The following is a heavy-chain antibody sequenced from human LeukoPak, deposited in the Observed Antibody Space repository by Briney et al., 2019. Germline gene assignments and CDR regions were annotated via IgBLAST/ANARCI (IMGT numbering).Heavy chain of an antibody. D-gene: IGHD3-22*01. V-gene: IGHV3-49*04. Sequence: PGRSLRLSCAASGFTFGDYPMSWVRQAPGKGLEWVGFIRSKAYGGTTEYAASVKGRFTISRNDSKSFAYLQMNSLKTEDTAVYYCTSALLSPYYYASSNLDAFDIWGQGTMVTVSS. CDR1: GFTFGDYP. J-gene: IGHJ3*02. CDR3: TSALLSPYYYASSNLDAFDI. CDR2: IRSKAYGGTT.